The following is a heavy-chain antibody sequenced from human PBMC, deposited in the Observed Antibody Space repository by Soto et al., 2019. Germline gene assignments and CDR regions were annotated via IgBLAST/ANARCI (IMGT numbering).Heavy chain of an antibody. CDR2: ISGSGGST. Sequence: GGSLRLSCAASGFNFDDYAMHWVRQAPGKGLEWVSAISGSGGSTYYADSVKGRFTISRDNSKNTLYLQMNSLRAEDTAVYYCAKIPPGYSYGYFYFDYWGQGTLVTV. V-gene: IGHV3-23*01. J-gene: IGHJ4*02. D-gene: IGHD5-18*01. CDR3: AKIPPGYSYGYFYFDY. CDR1: GFNFDDYA.